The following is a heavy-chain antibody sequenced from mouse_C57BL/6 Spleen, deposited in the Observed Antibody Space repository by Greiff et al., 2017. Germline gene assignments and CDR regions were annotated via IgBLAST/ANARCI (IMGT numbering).Heavy chain of an antibody. CDR1: GYTFTSYW. V-gene: IGHV1-69*01. CDR3: ARRDRLRGDAMDY. CDR2: IDPSDSYT. D-gene: IGHD1-2*01. Sequence: QVQLQQPGAELVMPGASVKLSCKASGYTFTSYWMHWVKQRPGQGLEWIGEIDPSDSYTNYNQKFKGKSTLTVDKSSSTAYMQLSSLTSEDSAVYYCARRDRLRGDAMDYWGQGTSVTVSS. J-gene: IGHJ4*01.